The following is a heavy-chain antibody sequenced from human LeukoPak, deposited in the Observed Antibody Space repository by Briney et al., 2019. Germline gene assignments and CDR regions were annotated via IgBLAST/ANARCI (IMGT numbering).Heavy chain of an antibody. CDR1: GFTVSSNY. CDR3: YVSGSYLREVDAFDI. J-gene: IGHJ3*02. Sequence: GGSLRPSCAASGFTVSSNYMTWVRQAPGKGLEWVSVIYSGGSINYADAVKGRFTISRDNSKNTLYLQMTSLRAEDTAVYYCYVSGSYLREVDAFDIWGQGTMVTVSS. CDR2: IYSGGSI. V-gene: IGHV3-66*01. D-gene: IGHD3-10*01.